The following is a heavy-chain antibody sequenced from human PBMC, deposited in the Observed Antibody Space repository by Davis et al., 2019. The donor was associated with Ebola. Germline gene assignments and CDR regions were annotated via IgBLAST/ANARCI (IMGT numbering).Heavy chain of an antibody. V-gene: IGHV3-21*01. D-gene: IGHD3-22*01. CDR3: ARGTYYYDSSGYLIDY. CDR2: ISSSSSYI. CDR1: GFTFSSYS. J-gene: IGHJ4*02. Sequence: ESLKISCAASGFTFSSYSMNWVRQAPGKGLEWVSSISSSSSYIYYADSVKGRFTISRDNAKNSLYLQMNSLRAEDTAVYYCARGTYYYDSSGYLIDYWGQGTLVTVSS.